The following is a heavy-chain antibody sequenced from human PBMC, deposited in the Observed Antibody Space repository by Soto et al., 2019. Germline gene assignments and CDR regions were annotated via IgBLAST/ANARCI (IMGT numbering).Heavy chain of an antibody. J-gene: IGHJ3*02. CDR1: GGFVSSGSYY. CDR3: ARVERGTATTVVDAFDI. CDR2: MSHSGGT. V-gene: IGHV4-34*01. Sequence: QVQLQQWGAGLLKPSETLSLTCAVYGGFVSSGSYYWSWIRQPPGKGLEWIGEMSHSGGTHFNPSLKSRVTLSVDTSKNQFSLKMSSVTAADTALYDCARVERGTATTVVDAFDIWGPGTMVTVSS. D-gene: IGHD1-1*01.